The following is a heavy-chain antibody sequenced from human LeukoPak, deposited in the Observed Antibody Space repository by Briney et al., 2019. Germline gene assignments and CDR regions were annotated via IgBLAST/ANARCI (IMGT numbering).Heavy chain of an antibody. Sequence: GGSLRLSCAASGFTFSSYGMHWVRQAPGKGLEWVAVISYDGSNKYYADSVKGRFTISRDNSKNTLYLQMNSLRAEDTAVYYCAKDLKPFWSGYYYYYGMDVWGQGTTVTVSS. CDR1: GFTFSSYG. D-gene: IGHD3-3*01. CDR3: AKDLKPFWSGYYYYYGMDV. V-gene: IGHV3-30*18. CDR2: ISYDGSNK. J-gene: IGHJ6*02.